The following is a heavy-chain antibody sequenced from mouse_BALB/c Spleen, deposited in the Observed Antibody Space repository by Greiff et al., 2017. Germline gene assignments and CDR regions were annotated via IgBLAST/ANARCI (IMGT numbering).Heavy chain of an antibody. J-gene: IGHJ2*01. CDR1: GFSLTDYG. CDR2: IWGGGST. D-gene: IGHD3-2*01. V-gene: IGHV2-6-5*01. Sequence: QVQLQQSGPGLVAPSQSLSITCTVSGFSLTDYGVSWIRQPPGKGLEWLGVIWGGGSTYYNSALKSRLSISKDNSKSQVFLKMNSLQTDDTAMYYCAKQGDDSSGYHYFDDWGQGTTLTVSS. CDR3: AKQGDDSSGYHYFDD.